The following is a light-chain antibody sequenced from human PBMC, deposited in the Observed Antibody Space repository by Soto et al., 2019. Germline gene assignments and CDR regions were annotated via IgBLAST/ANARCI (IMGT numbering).Light chain of an antibody. Sequence: DIQMTQSPSSVSASVGDTVTITCRASQGLKFLAWYQQKPGKAPRLLIYEATNLQSGVPPRFSGSGSGTEFTLTISSLQPEDFATYYCQQRNSYPITFGQGTRLEIK. CDR1: QGLKF. CDR3: QQRNSYPIT. V-gene: IGKV1-17*03. J-gene: IGKJ5*01. CDR2: EAT.